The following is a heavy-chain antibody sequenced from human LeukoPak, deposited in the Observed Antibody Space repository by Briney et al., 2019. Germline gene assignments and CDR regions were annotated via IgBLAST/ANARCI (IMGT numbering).Heavy chain of an antibody. CDR2: IYYSGRT. V-gene: IGHV4-30-4*01. Sequence: SETLSLTCTVSGGSISSGDYYWSWIRQPPGKGLEWIGYIYYSGRTYYNPSLKSRVTISVDTSKNQFSLKLSSVTAADTAVYYCARRTFGGVIVRDYWGQGTLVTVSS. J-gene: IGHJ4*02. CDR3: ARRTFGGVIVRDY. CDR1: GGSISSGDYY. D-gene: IGHD3-16*02.